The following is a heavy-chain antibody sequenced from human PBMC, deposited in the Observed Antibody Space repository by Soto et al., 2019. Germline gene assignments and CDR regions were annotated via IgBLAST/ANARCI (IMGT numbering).Heavy chain of an antibody. CDR2: IKSKSDGGTT. D-gene: IGHD4-17*01. CDR3: KNRLHPLKLLRWTGLGD. Sequence: EVQLVESGGGLVKPGGSLRLSCAASGFTFSNAWMSWVRQAPGKGLEWVGRIKSKSDGGTTDYAAPVKGRFTISRDDSKNTLYLQMNSLKTEDTAVYYCKNRLHPLKLLRWTGLGDWGQGTLVTVSS. V-gene: IGHV3-15*01. J-gene: IGHJ4*02. CDR1: GFTFSNAW.